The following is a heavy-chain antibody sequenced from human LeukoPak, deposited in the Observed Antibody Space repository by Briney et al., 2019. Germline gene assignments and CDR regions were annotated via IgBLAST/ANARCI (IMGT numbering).Heavy chain of an antibody. CDR3: ARDLDTSGYFSFFDP. Sequence: GTSLRLSCAASGFTFRNYGMHWVRQAPGKGLEWVAIIASDGSHGYYADSVKGRFTFSRDNSRNTVYLQMNSLRPVDTAVYYCARDLDTSGYFSFFDPWGQGALVTVSS. CDR1: GFTFRNYG. D-gene: IGHD3-22*01. CDR2: IASDGSHG. V-gene: IGHV3-30*03. J-gene: IGHJ5*02.